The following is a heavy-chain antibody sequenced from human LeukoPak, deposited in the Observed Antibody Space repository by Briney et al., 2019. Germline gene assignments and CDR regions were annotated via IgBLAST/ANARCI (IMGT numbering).Heavy chain of an antibody. CDR1: GFTFSRSA. Sequence: GGSLRLSCAASGFTFSRSAMAWVRQAPGKGLDYISASSSSGDSTYYADSVKGRFTISRDNSKNTMYLQMNFLGAGDTAVYYCAKGQSSGSGQYFFGNWGQGALVSVSS. CDR3: AKGQSSGSGQYFFGN. V-gene: IGHV3-23*01. J-gene: IGHJ4*02. D-gene: IGHD2-15*01. CDR2: SSSSGDST.